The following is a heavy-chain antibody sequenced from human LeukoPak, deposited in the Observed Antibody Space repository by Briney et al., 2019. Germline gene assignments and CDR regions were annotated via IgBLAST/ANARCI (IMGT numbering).Heavy chain of an antibody. CDR1: GGSISSDSYY. CDR2: IYTSGST. CDR3: ARASVTTFVVDY. D-gene: IGHD4-11*01. V-gene: IGHV4-61*02. J-gene: IGHJ4*02. Sequence: SQTLSLTCTVSGGSISSDSYYWSWIRQPAGKGLEWIGRIYTSGSTNYNPSLKSRVTISVDTSKNQFSLKLSSVTAADTAVYYCARASVTTFVVDYWGQGTLVTVSS.